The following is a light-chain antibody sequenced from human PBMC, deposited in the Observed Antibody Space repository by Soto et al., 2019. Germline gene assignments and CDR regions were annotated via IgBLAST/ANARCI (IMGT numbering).Light chain of an antibody. CDR1: NIERKS. CDR2: YDN. CDR3: QVWDTTSDHVV. V-gene: IGLV3-21*04. Sequence: ELTQPPSVSVAPGKTARITCGGDNIERKSVHWYQQKPGQAPVLVIYYDNDRPSGIPERFSGSNSGNTATLTISRVEAGDEADYYCQVWDTTSDHVVFGGGTKVTVL. J-gene: IGLJ2*01.